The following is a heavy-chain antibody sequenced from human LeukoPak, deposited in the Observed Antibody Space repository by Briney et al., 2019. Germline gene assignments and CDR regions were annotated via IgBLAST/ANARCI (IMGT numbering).Heavy chain of an antibody. D-gene: IGHD2-2*01. Sequence: SETLSLTCAVSGGSISSYYWSWIRQPPGKGLEWIGEINHSGSTNYNPSLKSRVTISVDTSKNQFSLKLSSVTAADTAVYYCARVRNIVVVPAAPRDFDYWGQGTLVTVSS. CDR2: INHSGST. V-gene: IGHV4-34*01. CDR3: ARVRNIVVVPAAPRDFDY. J-gene: IGHJ4*02. CDR1: GGSISSYY.